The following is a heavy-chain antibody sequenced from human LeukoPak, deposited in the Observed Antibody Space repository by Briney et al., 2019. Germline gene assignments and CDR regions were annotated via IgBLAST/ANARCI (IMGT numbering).Heavy chain of an antibody. CDR2: ISSSRSYI. CDR3: AREGGFCFGDTCHFFDF. CDR1: GFTFSTSS. V-gene: IGHV3-21*01. Sequence: GGSLRLSCAASGFTFSTSSLNWVRQAPGKGLEWVSSISSSRSYIYYADSVKGRFTVSRDNAKNSLYLQMNSLGAEDTAVYYCAREGGFCFGDTCHFFDFWGQGTLVTVSS. D-gene: IGHD2-15*01. J-gene: IGHJ4*02.